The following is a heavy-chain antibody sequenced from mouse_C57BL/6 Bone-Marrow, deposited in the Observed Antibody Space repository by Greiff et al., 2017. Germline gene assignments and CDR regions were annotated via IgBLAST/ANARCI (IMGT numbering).Heavy chain of an antibody. CDR3: ARQGGYGNYGAWFAY. Sequence: EVKLMESGGGLVQPGGSLKLSCAASGFTFSDYGMAWVRQAPRKGPEWVAFISNLAYSIYYADTVTGRFTISRENAKNTLYLEMSSLRSEDTAMYYCARQGGYGNYGAWFAYWGQGTLVTVSA. CDR1: GFTFSDYG. CDR2: ISNLAYSI. J-gene: IGHJ3*01. D-gene: IGHD2-1*01. V-gene: IGHV5-15*01.